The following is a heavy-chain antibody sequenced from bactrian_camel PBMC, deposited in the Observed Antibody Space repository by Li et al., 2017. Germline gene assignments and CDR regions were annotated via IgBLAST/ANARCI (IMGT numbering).Heavy chain of an antibody. CDR1: DYRYISVC. D-gene: IGHD6*01. Sequence: LVESGGGSVQAGGSLRLSCIPSDYRYISVCMGWFRQAPGKEREGVAAIDSDGSTSYADSVKGRFTTSKDNAKNTLHLQMNSLKPEDTAMYYCAAEIEGDGGSWYRCADFGYWGQGTQVTVS. CDR3: AAEIEGDGGSWYRCADFGY. J-gene: IGHJ6*01. CDR2: IDSDGST. V-gene: IGHV3S53*01.